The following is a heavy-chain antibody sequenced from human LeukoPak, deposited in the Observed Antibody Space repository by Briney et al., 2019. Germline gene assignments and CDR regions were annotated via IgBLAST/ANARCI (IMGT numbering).Heavy chain of an antibody. V-gene: IGHV3-23*01. CDR3: AREVGTFDY. Sequence: PGGALTLSRPASVFTFSDLVMSEVGPAAAREVDGVAVISDSGGSTYYADSVKGRFTISRDNSKDTLYLQLNSLRVEDTAVYYCAREVGTFDYWGQGAQVSVSS. CDR2: ISDSGGST. CDR1: VFTFSDLV. D-gene: IGHD1-26*01. J-gene: IGHJ4*02.